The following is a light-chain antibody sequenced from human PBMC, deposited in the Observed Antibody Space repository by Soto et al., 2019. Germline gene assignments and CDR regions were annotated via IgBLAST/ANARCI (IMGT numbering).Light chain of an antibody. J-gene: IGLJ2*01. CDR1: SSDVGGYNY. V-gene: IGLV2-14*01. CDR3: SSYTSSSTQVV. CDR2: DVS. Sequence: QSVLTQPASVSGSPGQSITISCTGTSSDVGGYNYVSWYQQHPGKAPNLMIYDVSNRPSGVSNRFSGSKSGNTASLTISGLQAEDEADYYCSSYTSSSTQVVFGGGTQLTVL.